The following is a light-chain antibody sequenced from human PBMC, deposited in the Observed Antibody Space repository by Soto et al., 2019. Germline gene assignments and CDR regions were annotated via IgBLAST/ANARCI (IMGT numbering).Light chain of an antibody. CDR1: QSVSTNF. CDR2: GAS. J-gene: IGKJ1*01. V-gene: IGKV3-20*01. Sequence: EIVLTQSPGTLSLSPEEGDTLSCRASQSVSTNFFAWYQQKPGQAPRLLIYGASTRATGIPDRFSGSGSGTDFTLTISRLEPEDFAVYYCQQYGRTSWTFGQGTKVDIK. CDR3: QQYGRTSWT.